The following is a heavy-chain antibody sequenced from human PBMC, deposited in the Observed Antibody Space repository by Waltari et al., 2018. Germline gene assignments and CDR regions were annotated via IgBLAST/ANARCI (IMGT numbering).Heavy chain of an antibody. Sequence: QVQLVQSGAEVKKPGSSVKVSCKASGGTFSSYAISWVRQAPGQGLEWMGGVIPSFGTANYEKKFKGRVTITADESTSTAYMELSSLRSEDTAVYYCARVDSSGYYKLDYWGQGTLVTVSS. CDR2: VIPSFGTA. D-gene: IGHD3-22*01. V-gene: IGHV1-69*01. J-gene: IGHJ4*02. CDR3: ARVDSSGYYKLDY. CDR1: GGTFSSYA.